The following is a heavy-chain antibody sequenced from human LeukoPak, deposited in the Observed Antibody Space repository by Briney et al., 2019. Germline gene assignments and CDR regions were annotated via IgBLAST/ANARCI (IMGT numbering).Heavy chain of an antibody. Sequence: ASVKVSCKASGGTFSNYAISWVRQAPGQGLEWMGGFDPEDGETIYAQKFQGRVTMTEDTSTDTAYMELSSLRSEDTAVYYCATDSKVWGRFDPWGQGTLVTVSS. CDR3: ATDSKVWGRFDP. J-gene: IGHJ5*02. CDR1: GGTFSNYA. V-gene: IGHV1-24*01. CDR2: FDPEDGET. D-gene: IGHD7-27*01.